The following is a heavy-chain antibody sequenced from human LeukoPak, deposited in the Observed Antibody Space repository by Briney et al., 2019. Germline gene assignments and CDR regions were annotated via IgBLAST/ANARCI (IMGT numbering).Heavy chain of an antibody. J-gene: IGHJ4*02. CDR3: ARGGSGSSSLSYPGTLYY. Sequence: GASVKVSCKASGGTFSSYAISWVRQAPGQGLEWMGGIIPIFGTANYAQKFQGRVTITADESTSTAYMEPSSLRSEDTAVYYCARGGSGSSSLSYPGTLYYWGQGTLVTVSS. D-gene: IGHD3-10*01. CDR2: IIPIFGTA. V-gene: IGHV1-69*01. CDR1: GGTFSSYA.